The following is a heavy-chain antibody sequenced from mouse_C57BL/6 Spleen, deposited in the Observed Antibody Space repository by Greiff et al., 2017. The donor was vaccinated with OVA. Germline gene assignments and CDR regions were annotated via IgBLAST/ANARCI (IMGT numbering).Heavy chain of an antibody. CDR3: ASSNYYDFDY. CDR1: GYSFTGYY. D-gene: IGHD2-5*01. V-gene: IGHV1-31*01. CDR2: IYPYNGVT. J-gene: IGHJ2*01. Sequence: EVQLQQSGPELVKPGASVKLSCKASGYSFTGYYMHWVKQSHGNILDWIGYIYPYNGVTNYNQKFKGKATLTVDKSSITAYMELRSLTSEDSAVCYCASSNYYDFDYWGQGTTLTVSS.